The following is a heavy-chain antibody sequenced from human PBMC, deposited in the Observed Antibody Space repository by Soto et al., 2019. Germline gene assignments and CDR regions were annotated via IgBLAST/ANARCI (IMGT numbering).Heavy chain of an antibody. CDR2: INSDGSST. CDR3: ARGVAAMVSYYFDY. V-gene: IGHV3-74*01. Sequence: GGSLRLSCAASGFTFSSYWMHWVRQAPGKGLVWVSRINSDGSSTSYADSVKGRFTISRDNSKNTLYLQMNSLRAEDTAVYYCARGVAAMVSYYFDYWGQGTLVTVSS. D-gene: IGHD5-18*01. J-gene: IGHJ4*02. CDR1: GFTFSSYW.